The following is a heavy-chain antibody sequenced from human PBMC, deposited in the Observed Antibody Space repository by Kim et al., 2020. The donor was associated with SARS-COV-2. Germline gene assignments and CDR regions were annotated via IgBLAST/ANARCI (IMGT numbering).Heavy chain of an antibody. Sequence: GGSLRLSCAESGFTFSRYAIHWVRQAPGKGLEWVALVWYDGSNEYYADSVRGRFTISRDKSKNTVYLQMNSLRVEDTAVYYCAKEPLCDPGVCYGFDIWGQGTVVTVSS. V-gene: IGHV3-33*03. CDR3: AKEPLCDPGVCYGFDI. CDR1: GFTFSRYA. D-gene: IGHD2-21*01. CDR2: VWYDGSNE. J-gene: IGHJ3*02.